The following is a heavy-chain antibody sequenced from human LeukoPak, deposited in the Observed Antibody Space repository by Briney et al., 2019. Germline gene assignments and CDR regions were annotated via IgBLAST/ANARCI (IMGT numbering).Heavy chain of an antibody. CDR3: AKNKPYYYYYYMDV. Sequence: GGSLRLSCAASGFDFDTYAMSWVRQAPGKGLEWVSAISGSGGSTYYADSVKGRFTISRDNSKNTLYLQMNSLRAEDTAVYYCAKNKPYYYYYYMDVWGKGTTVTVSS. J-gene: IGHJ6*03. V-gene: IGHV3-23*01. CDR2: ISGSGGST. D-gene: IGHD1/OR15-1a*01. CDR1: GFDFDTYA.